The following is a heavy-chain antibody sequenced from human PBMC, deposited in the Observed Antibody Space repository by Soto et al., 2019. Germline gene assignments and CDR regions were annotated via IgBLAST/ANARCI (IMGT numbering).Heavy chain of an antibody. V-gene: IGHV4-59*01. CDR1: GGSISSYD. D-gene: IGHD3-22*01. CDR2: IYSSGTT. CDR3: ARDHSSGWVNWFDP. Sequence: QVQLQESGPGLVKPSETLSLTCTVSGGSISSYDWSWIRQAPGKKLEWIGYIYSSGTTNYNPPLKSRVTMSRDTSKNQFSLKLSSVTTADTAVYYCARDHSSGWVNWFDPWGQGTLVTVSS. J-gene: IGHJ5*02.